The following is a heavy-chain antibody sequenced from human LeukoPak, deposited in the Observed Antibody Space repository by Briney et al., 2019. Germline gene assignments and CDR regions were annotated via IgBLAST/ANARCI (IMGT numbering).Heavy chain of an antibody. J-gene: IGHJ3*02. Sequence: SETLSLTCAVYGGSFSGYYWSWIRQPPGKGLEWIGEINHSGSTNYNPSLKSRVTISVDTSKNQFSLKLSSVTAADTAVYYCARVGPYCGGDCYFRGDAFDIWGQGTMVTVSS. D-gene: IGHD2-21*02. V-gene: IGHV4-34*01. CDR3: ARVGPYCGGDCYFRGDAFDI. CDR2: INHSGST. CDR1: GGSFSGYY.